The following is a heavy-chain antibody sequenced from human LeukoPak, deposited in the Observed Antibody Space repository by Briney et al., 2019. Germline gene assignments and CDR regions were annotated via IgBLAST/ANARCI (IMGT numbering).Heavy chain of an antibody. V-gene: IGHV3-23*01. J-gene: IGHJ4*02. CDR2: ISGSGGST. D-gene: IGHD5-18*01. CDR1: GFTFSSYA. CDR3: AKDPGYSYEAGRY. Sequence: GGSLRLSCASSGFTFSSYAMSWVRQAPGKGLEWVSAISGSGGSTYYADSVKGRFTISRDNSKNTLYLQMNSLRAEDTAVYYCAKDPGYSYEAGRYWGQGTLVTVSS.